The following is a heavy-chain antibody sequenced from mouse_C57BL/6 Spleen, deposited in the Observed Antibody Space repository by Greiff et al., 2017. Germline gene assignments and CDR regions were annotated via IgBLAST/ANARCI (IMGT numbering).Heavy chain of an antibody. J-gene: IGHJ4*01. Sequence: EVQLVESGPGLVKPSQSLSLTCSVTGYSITSGYYWNWIRQFPGNKLEWMGYISYDGSNNYNPSLKNRISITRDTSKNQFFLKLNSVTTEDTATYYCARSITTVVDPHAMDYWGQGTSVTVSS. CDR2: ISYDGSN. CDR1: GYSITSGYY. CDR3: ARSITTVVDPHAMDY. V-gene: IGHV3-6*01. D-gene: IGHD1-1*01.